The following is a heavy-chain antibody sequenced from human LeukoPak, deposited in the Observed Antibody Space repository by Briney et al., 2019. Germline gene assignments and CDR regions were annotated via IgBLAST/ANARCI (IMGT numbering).Heavy chain of an antibody. J-gene: IGHJ4*02. CDR2: INGDGSTT. D-gene: IGHD6-13*01. CDR1: GFTFSSYW. CDR3: AKGGSSSPRSTFDY. V-gene: IGHV3-74*01. Sequence: GGSLRLSCAASGFTFSSYWMHWVRQAPGKGLVWVSHINGDGSTTSYADSVKGRFTISRDNAKNTVYLQMNSLRAEGTAVYYCAKGGSSSPRSTFDYWGQGTLLTVSS.